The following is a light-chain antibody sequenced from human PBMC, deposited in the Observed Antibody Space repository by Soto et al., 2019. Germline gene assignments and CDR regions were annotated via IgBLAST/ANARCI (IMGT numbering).Light chain of an antibody. V-gene: IGLV2-8*01. J-gene: IGLJ1*01. CDR2: EVS. Sequence: QSALTQPPSASGSPGQSVTISCTGTSSDVGGYNYVSWYQQHPGKAPKLMIYEVSKRPSGVPDRFSGSKSGTTASLTVSALKAEDAAEYSCSSYAGSTNHVYGTGANVSVL. CDR3: SSYAGSTNHV. CDR1: SSDVGGYNY.